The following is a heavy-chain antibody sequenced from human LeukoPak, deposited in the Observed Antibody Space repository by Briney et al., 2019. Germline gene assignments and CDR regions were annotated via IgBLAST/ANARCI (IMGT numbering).Heavy chain of an antibody. Sequence: PSETLSLTCTVTDGSISDSYWSWIRQSPGKGLEWNGYIYFTGFTHYNPSLKSRVTMSGDMSKKEFSLNLNSVTAADTAVYYCARDGNGGNSWGWFAPWGQGPLVPVSA. J-gene: IGHJ5*02. V-gene: IGHV4-59*01. D-gene: IGHD4-23*01. CDR1: DGSISDSY. CDR2: IYFTGFT. CDR3: ARDGNGGNSWGWFAP.